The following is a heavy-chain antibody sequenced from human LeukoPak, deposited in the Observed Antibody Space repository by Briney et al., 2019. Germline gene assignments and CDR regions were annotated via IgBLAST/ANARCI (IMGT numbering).Heavy chain of an antibody. Sequence: GRSLRLSCAASGFTFSSYAMHWVCQALGKGLEWVAVISYDGSNKYYADSVKGRFTISRDNSKNTLYLQMNSLRAEDTAVYYCARRTTVTTTGDYWGQGTLVTVSS. CDR3: ARRTTVTTTGDY. CDR1: GFTFSSYA. V-gene: IGHV3-30-3*01. CDR2: ISYDGSNK. D-gene: IGHD4-17*01. J-gene: IGHJ4*02.